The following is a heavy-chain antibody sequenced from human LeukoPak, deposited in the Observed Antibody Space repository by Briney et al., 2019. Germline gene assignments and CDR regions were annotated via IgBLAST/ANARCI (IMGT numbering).Heavy chain of an antibody. J-gene: IGHJ3*02. CDR2: ISYDGSNK. V-gene: IGHV3-30-3*01. Sequence: PGASLRLSCAASGFTFSSYAMHWVRQAPGKGLEWVAVISYDGSNKYYADSVKGRFTISRDNSKNTLYPQMNSLRAEDTAVYYCARDGPDSVVAATEGAFDIWGQGTMVTVSS. CDR3: ARDGPDSVVAATEGAFDI. CDR1: GFTFSSYA. D-gene: IGHD2-15*01.